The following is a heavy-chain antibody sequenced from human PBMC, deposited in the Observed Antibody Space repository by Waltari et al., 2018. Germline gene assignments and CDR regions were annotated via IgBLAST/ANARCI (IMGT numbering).Heavy chain of an antibody. CDR2: IYTSGST. V-gene: IGHV4-4*09. Sequence: QVQLQESGPGLVKPSETLSLTCTVSGGSISSYYWSWIRQPPGKGLEWIGYIYTSGSTNYNPSLKSRVTISVDTSENQFSLKLTSVTAADTAFYYCARGGTAASRGFDYWGQGTLVTVSS. CDR3: ARGGTAASRGFDY. D-gene: IGHD6-13*01. J-gene: IGHJ4*02. CDR1: GGSISSYY.